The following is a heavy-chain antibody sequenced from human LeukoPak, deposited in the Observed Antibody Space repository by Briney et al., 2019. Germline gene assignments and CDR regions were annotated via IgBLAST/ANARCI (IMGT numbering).Heavy chain of an antibody. CDR3: ARVNYYDSSGYYPDAFDI. CDR2: IYTSGST. Sequence: SETLSLTCTVSGGSISSYYWSWIRQPAGKGLEWIGRIYTSGSTNYNPSLKSRVTMSVDTSKNQFSLKLSSVTAADTAVYYCARVNYYDSSGYYPDAFDIWGQGTMVTVSS. V-gene: IGHV4-4*07. CDR1: GGSISSYY. J-gene: IGHJ3*02. D-gene: IGHD3-22*01.